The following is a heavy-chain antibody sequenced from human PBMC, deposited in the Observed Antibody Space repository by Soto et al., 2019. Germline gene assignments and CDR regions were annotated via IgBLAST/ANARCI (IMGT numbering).Heavy chain of an antibody. CDR2: INAGNGNT. V-gene: IGHV1-3*01. Sequence: QVQLVQSGAAVKKSGASVKVSCKASGYTFTNYAMHWVRQAPGQRLEWMGWINAGNGNTKYSQQFQGRVTITRDTSASTAYMELSSLRSEDTAVYYCARAAYCGSDSCSDAFDIWGQGTVVTVSS. CDR1: GYTFTNYA. D-gene: IGHD2-21*02. J-gene: IGHJ3*02. CDR3: ARAAYCGSDSCSDAFDI.